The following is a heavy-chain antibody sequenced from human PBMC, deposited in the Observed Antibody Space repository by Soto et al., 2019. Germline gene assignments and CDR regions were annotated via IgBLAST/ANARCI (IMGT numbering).Heavy chain of an antibody. D-gene: IGHD3-10*01. Sequence: SETMSLTCAVSGVSISSGNWWTWVRQSPQRGLEYIGEVFHDGTANYYPSFERRVAISVDTSKNQFSLKLTSVTAADTAIYFRARLVYDTRLNYMYFDFWGQGTLVTVSS. V-gene: IGHV4-4*02. J-gene: IGHJ4*02. CDR2: VFHDGTA. CDR1: GVSISSGNW. CDR3: ARLVYDTRLNYMYFDF.